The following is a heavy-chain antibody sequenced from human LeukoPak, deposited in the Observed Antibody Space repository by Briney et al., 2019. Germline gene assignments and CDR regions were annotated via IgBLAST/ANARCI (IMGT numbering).Heavy chain of an antibody. Sequence: PGESLKISCKVSGYRFTSYWIAWVRQMPGKGLEWMGIIYPGDSDTRYSPSFQGQVTISADRSINTADLQWSSLKASDTAMYYCARLSSYYYESSGYSLVYWGQGTLVTVSS. CDR1: GYRFTSYW. CDR3: ARLSSYYYESSGYSLVY. D-gene: IGHD3-22*01. J-gene: IGHJ4*02. CDR2: IYPGDSDT. V-gene: IGHV5-51*01.